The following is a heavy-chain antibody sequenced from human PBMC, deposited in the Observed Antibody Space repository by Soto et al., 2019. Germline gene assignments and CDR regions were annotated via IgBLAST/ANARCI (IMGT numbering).Heavy chain of an antibody. CDR2: IYYIGST. D-gene: IGHD3-10*01. V-gene: IGHV4-59*13. J-gene: IGHJ6*02. CDR3: ARVRGDYYYGMDV. Sequence: QVQLQESGPGLVKPSETLSLTCTVSGGSISSYYWSWIRQPPGKGLEWIGDIYYIGSTNYNPSLKSRVTISVDTSKNQFSLKLSSVTAADTAVYYCARVRGDYYYGMDVWGQGTTVTVSS. CDR1: GGSISSYY.